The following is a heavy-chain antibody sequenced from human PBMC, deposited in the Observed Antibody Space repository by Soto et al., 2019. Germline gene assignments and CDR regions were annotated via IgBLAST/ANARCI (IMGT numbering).Heavy chain of an antibody. CDR1: GYSFTRYG. J-gene: IGHJ4*02. D-gene: IGHD6-19*01. Sequence: GASVKVSCKASGYSFTRYGINWVRQAPGQGLEWMGWINADNGNTKYSQKFQGRVTITRDTSASTAYMELSSLRSEDTAVYYCASTSSGWYGSVGYWGQGTLVTVSS. CDR3: ASTSSGWYGSVGY. CDR2: INADNGNT. V-gene: IGHV1-3*01.